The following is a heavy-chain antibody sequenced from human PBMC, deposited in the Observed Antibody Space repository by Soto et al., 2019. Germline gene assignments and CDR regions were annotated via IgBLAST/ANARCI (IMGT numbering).Heavy chain of an antibody. Sequence: QVQLVHAGAEEKKPGASVKVSGKASGYTFTGDAMHWVRQAPGQRLEWMGWINAGNGNTKYSQKFQGRVTITRETSASPAYMALSSLRSEDTAVYYCERAVAVAPEFASWGQGTLVNVS. V-gene: IGHV1-3*05. J-gene: IGHJ4*02. CDR1: GYTFTGDA. CDR3: ERAVAVAPEFAS. CDR2: INAGNGNT. D-gene: IGHD6-19*01.